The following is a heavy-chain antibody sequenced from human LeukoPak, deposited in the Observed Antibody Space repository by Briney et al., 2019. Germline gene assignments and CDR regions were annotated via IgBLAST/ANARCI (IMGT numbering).Heavy chain of an antibody. D-gene: IGHD3-10*01. CDR3: AREWVSGSSLV. CDR2: IYSGGST. V-gene: IGHV3-53*01. CDR1: GFAVSTNY. Sequence: PGGSLRLSCAASGFAVSTNYMSWVRQAPGKGLEWVSVIYSGGSTYYADSVKGRFTISRDNSKNTLYLQMNSLRAEDTAVYYCAREWVSGSSLVWGQGTLVTVSS. J-gene: IGHJ4*02.